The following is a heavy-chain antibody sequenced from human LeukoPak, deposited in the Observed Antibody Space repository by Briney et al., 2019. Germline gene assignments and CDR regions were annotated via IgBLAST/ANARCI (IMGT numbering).Heavy chain of an antibody. CDR3: ARVFEGDRATGGYYGMDV. CDR1: GFTFSSYW. Sequence: GGSLRLSCAASGFTFSSYWMHWVRQAPGKGLVWVSRINSDGSSTSYADSVKGRFTISRDNAKNTLYLQMNSLRAEDTAVYYCARVFEGDRATGGYYGMDVWGQGTTVTVSS. D-gene: IGHD5-12*01. J-gene: IGHJ6*02. CDR2: INSDGSST. V-gene: IGHV3-74*01.